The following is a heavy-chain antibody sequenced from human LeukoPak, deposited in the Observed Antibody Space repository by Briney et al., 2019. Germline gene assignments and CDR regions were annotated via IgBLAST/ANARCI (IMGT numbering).Heavy chain of an antibody. CDR3: AGTRFNIDAFDI. Sequence: SQTLSLTCTVSGGSISSGGYYWSWIRQHPGKGLEWIGYIYYSGSTYYSPSLKSRVTISVDTSKNQFSLKLSSVTAADTAVYYCAGTRFNIDAFDIWGQGTMVTVSS. J-gene: IGHJ3*02. CDR2: IYYSGST. V-gene: IGHV4-31*03. CDR1: GGSISSGGYY. D-gene: IGHD1-7*01.